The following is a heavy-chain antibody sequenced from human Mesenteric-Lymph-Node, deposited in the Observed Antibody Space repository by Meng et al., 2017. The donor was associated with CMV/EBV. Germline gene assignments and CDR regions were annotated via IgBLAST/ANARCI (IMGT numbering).Heavy chain of an antibody. CDR3: AKDGGLGMAWFDP. J-gene: IGHJ5*02. Sequence: GGSLRLSCAVSGFTFSTYAMNWVRQAPGKGLEWVSGISGSGDSTYYADSVKGRLTISRDNSKNMLYLQMNSLRAEDTAVYYCAKDGGLGMAWFDPWGQGTLVTVSS. CDR2: ISGSGDST. V-gene: IGHV3-23*01. D-gene: IGHD4-23*01. CDR1: GFTFSTYA.